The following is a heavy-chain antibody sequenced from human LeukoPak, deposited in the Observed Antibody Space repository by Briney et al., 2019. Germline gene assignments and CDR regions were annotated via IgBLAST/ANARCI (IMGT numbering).Heavy chain of an antibody. D-gene: IGHD3-10*01. Sequence: GGSLRLSCAASGFTVRSNYMNWVRQAPGKGLEWVSSISSSSSYIYYADSVKGRFTISRDNAKNSLYLQMNSLRAEDTAVYYCAREGYYYGSGSVYYGMDVWGQGTTVTVSS. CDR3: AREGYYYGSGSVYYGMDV. CDR2: ISSSSSYI. J-gene: IGHJ6*02. V-gene: IGHV3-21*01. CDR1: GFTVRSNY.